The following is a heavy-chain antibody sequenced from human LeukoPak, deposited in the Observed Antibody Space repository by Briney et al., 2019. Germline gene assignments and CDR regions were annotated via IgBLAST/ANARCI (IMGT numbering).Heavy chain of an antibody. CDR2: IYHSGST. D-gene: IGHD3-3*01. Sequence: PSETLSLTCTVSGYSISSGYYWGWIRQPPGEGLEWIGSIYHSGSTYYNPSLKSRVTISVDTSKNQFSLKLSCVTAADTAVYYCASQGGYYDFWSGYSPYYYHYMDVWGKGTTVTVSS. CDR3: ASQGGYYDFWSGYSPYYYHYMDV. J-gene: IGHJ6*03. CDR1: GYSISSGYY. V-gene: IGHV4-38-2*02.